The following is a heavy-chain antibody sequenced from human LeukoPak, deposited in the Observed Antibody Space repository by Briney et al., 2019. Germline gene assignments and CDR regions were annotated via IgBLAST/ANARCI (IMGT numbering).Heavy chain of an antibody. CDR2: IYHSGST. J-gene: IGHJ4*02. CDR1: GGSVSSGSYY. V-gene: IGHV4-61*01. D-gene: IGHD2/OR15-2a*01. CDR3: ARTIEYLFDY. Sequence: SETLSLTCTVSGGSVSSGSYYWSWIRQPPGKGLEWIGYIYHSGSTNYNPSLKSRVTISVDTSKNQFSLKLSSVTAADTAVYYCARTIEYLFDYWGQGTLVTVSS.